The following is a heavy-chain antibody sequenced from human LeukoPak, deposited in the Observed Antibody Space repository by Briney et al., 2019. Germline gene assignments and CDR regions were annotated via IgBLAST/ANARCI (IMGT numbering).Heavy chain of an antibody. CDR3: ARVIRDYYYYMDV. J-gene: IGHJ6*03. CDR2: INPNSGGT. D-gene: IGHD2/OR15-2a*01. Sequence: GASVKVSCKASGYTFSDYYIHWVRQAPGQGLEWMGWINPNSGGTNYAQKFQVRATMTRDTSISTAYMELSSLKSDDTAVYYCARVIRDYYYYMDVWGKGTTVTVSS. V-gene: IGHV1-2*02. CDR1: GYTFSDYY.